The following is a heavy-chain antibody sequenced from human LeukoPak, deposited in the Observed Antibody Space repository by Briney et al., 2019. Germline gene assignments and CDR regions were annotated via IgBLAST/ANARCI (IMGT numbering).Heavy chain of an antibody. CDR1: GGSISSYY. Sequence: SETLSLTCTVSGGSISSYYWSWIRQPPGKGLEWIGYIYYSGSTNYNPSLKSRVTISVDTSKNQFSLKLSSVTAADTAVHYCAAVTAYRKNPDYWGQGTLVTVSS. D-gene: IGHD2-21*02. J-gene: IGHJ4*02. CDR3: AAVTAYRKNPDY. V-gene: IGHV4-59*08. CDR2: IYYSGST.